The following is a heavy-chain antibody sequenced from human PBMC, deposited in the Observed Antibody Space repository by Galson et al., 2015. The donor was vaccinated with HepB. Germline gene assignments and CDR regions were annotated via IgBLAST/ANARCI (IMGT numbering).Heavy chain of an antibody. Sequence: SLRLYCAASGFTFSDYSMNWVRQAPGKGLEWVSSISSSGTYIYYADSVKGRFTISRDNAKKSLYLQMNSLTAEDTAVYYCARGPGLEFDYWGQGTLVTVSS. CDR2: ISSSGTYI. CDR1: GFTFSDYS. V-gene: IGHV3-21*01. J-gene: IGHJ4*02. D-gene: IGHD3-3*01. CDR3: ARGPGLEFDY.